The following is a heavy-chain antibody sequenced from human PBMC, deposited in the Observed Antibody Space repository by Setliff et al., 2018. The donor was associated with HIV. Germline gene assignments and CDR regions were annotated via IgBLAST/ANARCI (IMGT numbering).Heavy chain of an antibody. J-gene: IGHJ3*02. CDR3: ARDRGVYCRSTNCYSPVDAFDI. CDR2: ISAYNGST. D-gene: IGHD2-2*01. Sequence: ASVKVSCKASGYTLTSYGISWVRQAPGQGLEWMGWISAYNGSTNYAQKVQGRVTMTTDTSTSTAYMELRSLRSDDTAVYYCARDRGVYCRSTNCYSPVDAFDIWGQGTMVTVSS. CDR1: GYTLTSYG. V-gene: IGHV1-18*01.